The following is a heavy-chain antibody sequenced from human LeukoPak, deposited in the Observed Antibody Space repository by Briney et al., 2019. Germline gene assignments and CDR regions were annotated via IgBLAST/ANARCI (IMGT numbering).Heavy chain of an antibody. CDR3: AVLRYFDWLVPDV. J-gene: IGHJ6*04. CDR1: GFTFSSYS. CDR2: ISSSSSYI. D-gene: IGHD3-9*01. V-gene: IGHV3-21*01. Sequence: GGSLRLSCAASGFTFSSYSMNWVRQAPGEGLEWVSSISSSSSYIYYADSVKGRFTISRDNAKNSLYLQMNSLRAEDTAVYYCAVLRYFDWLVPDVWGKGTTVTISS.